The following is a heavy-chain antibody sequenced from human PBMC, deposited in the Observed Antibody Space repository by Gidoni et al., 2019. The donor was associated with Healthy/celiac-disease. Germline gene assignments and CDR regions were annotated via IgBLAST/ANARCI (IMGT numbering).Heavy chain of an antibody. CDR2: INPNSGGT. Sequence: QVQLVQSGAEVKKPGASVKVSCKASGYTFTGYYRHWVRQDPGQGLEWMGWINPNSGGTNYAQKFQGRVTRTRDTSISTAYMELSRLRSDDTAVYYCARAFGAGGYDIFDYWGQGTLVTVSS. J-gene: IGHJ4*02. CDR3: ARAFGAGGYDIFDY. CDR1: GYTFTGYY. D-gene: IGHD5-12*01. V-gene: IGHV1-2*02.